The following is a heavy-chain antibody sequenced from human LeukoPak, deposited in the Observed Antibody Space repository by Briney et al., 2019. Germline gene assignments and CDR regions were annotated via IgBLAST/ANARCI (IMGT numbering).Heavy chain of an antibody. V-gene: IGHV3-48*03. Sequence: GGSLRLSCAASGFTFSSYEMNWVRQAPGKGLEWVSYISSSGSTIYYADSVKGRFTISRDNAKNSLYLQMNSLRAEDTAVYYCPRDLARDIVVVPDAFDIWGQGTMVTVSS. J-gene: IGHJ3*02. CDR2: ISSSGSTI. D-gene: IGHD2-2*01. CDR3: PRDLARDIVVVPDAFDI. CDR1: GFTFSSYE.